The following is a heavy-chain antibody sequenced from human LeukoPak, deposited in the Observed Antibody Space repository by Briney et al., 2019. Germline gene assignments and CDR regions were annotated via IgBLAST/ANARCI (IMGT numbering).Heavy chain of an antibody. Sequence: GGSLRLSCAASGFTFSTSSMHWVRQAPGKGLEFVSAISSNVATTYYGNSVKGRFTISRDNSKNTVYLQMGSLRAEDMAVYYCARHTPEGGTFGYDYWGQGTLVTVSS. CDR1: GFTFSTSS. D-gene: IGHD1-26*01. CDR3: ARHTPEGGTFGYDY. V-gene: IGHV3-64*01. J-gene: IGHJ4*02. CDR2: ISSNVATT.